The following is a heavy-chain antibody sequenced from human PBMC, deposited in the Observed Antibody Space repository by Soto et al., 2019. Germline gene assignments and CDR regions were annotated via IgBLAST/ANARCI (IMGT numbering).Heavy chain of an antibody. CDR1: GFTFSSYA. J-gene: IGHJ4*02. V-gene: IGHV3-30-3*01. CDR3: ARDWVAYCGGDCYSVGY. D-gene: IGHD2-21*02. CDR2: ISYDGSNK. Sequence: QVQLVESGGGVVQPGRSLRLSCAASGFTFSSYAMHWVRQAPGKGLEWVAVISYDGSNKYYADSVKGRFTISRDNSKNTRYLQMNSLRAEDTAVYYCARDWVAYCGGDCYSVGYWGQGTLVTVSS.